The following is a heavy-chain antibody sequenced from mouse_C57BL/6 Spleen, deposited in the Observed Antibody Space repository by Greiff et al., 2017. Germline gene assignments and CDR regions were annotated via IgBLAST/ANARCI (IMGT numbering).Heavy chain of an antibody. J-gene: IGHJ2*01. V-gene: IGHV1-74*01. D-gene: IGHD1-1*01. CDR2: IHPYASDT. CDR1: GYTFTSYW. Sequence: QVQLKQPGAELVKPGASVTVSCKASGYTFTSYWMPWVKQRPGQGLAWIGRIHPYASDTNYNQKFKGKATLTVDQSSSTAYMQLSSLTSEDSAVYYCAIPSTVAYYFDYWGQGTTLTVSS. CDR3: AIPSTVAYYFDY.